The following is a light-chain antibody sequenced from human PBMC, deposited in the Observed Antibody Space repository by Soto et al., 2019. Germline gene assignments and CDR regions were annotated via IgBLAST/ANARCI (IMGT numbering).Light chain of an antibody. CDR2: DAS. Sequence: EIQLTQSPSFLSASVGDRVTITCRASQGISSYLAWYQQKPGKAPKLLIYDASSLESGVPSRFSGSGSGTEFTLTISSLQPDDFATYYCQQSSIAPITFGQGTRLEIK. V-gene: IGKV1-9*01. CDR3: QQSSIAPIT. CDR1: QGISSY. J-gene: IGKJ5*01.